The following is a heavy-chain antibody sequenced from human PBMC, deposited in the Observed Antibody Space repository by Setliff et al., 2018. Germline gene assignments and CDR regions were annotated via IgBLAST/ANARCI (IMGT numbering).Heavy chain of an antibody. V-gene: IGHV4-34*01. CDR1: GGSFSDYY. J-gene: IGHJ3*02. CDR3: AGGGRYCGGDCYQDDAFDI. Sequence: LSLTCEVSGGSFSDYYWSWIRQSPGKGLEWLGDFNRTRKIDYSPSLKSRLTISVDTSKKQFSLHLNSVTAADTAMYYCAGGGRYCGGDCYQDDAFDIWGQGTMVT. D-gene: IGHD2-21*02. CDR2: FNRTRKI.